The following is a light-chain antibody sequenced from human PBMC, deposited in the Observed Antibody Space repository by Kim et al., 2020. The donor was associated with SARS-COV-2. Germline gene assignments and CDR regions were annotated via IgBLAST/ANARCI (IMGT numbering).Light chain of an antibody. V-gene: IGKV1-9*01. J-gene: IGKJ2*01. CDR2: AAS. Sequence: DIQLTQSPSFLSASVGDRATITCRASQGISSYLAWYQQKPGKAPKLLIYAASTLQSGVPSRFSGSGSGTEFTLTISSLQPEDFATYYCQQLNSYPHTFGQGTKLEI. CDR3: QQLNSYPHT. CDR1: QGISSY.